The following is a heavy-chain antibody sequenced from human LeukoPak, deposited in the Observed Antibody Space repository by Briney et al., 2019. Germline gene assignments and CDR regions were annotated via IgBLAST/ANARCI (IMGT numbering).Heavy chain of an antibody. CDR3: ASHTPYGGHITTFDY. CDR1: GGTFSSYA. Sequence: PLASVKVSCKASGGTFSSYAISWVRQAPGQGLEWMGWINPNSGGTNYAQKFQGRVTMTRDTSISTAYMELSRLRSDDTAVYYCASHTPYGGHITTFDYWGQGTLVTVSS. J-gene: IGHJ4*02. V-gene: IGHV1-2*02. CDR2: INPNSGGT. D-gene: IGHD4-23*01.